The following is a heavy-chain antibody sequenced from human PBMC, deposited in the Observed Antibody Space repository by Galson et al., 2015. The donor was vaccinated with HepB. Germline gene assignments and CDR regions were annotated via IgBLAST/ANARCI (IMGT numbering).Heavy chain of an antibody. CDR3: ASVAAVAGRKNANDY. J-gene: IGHJ4*02. V-gene: IGHV3-30-3*01. CDR1: GFTFSSYA. Sequence: SVRLSCAASGFTFSSYAMHWVRQAPGKGLEWVAVISYDGSNKYYADSVKGRFTISRDDSKNTLYLQMNSRRAEDTAVYYCASVAAVAGRKNANDYWGQGSLVTVSS. D-gene: IGHD6-19*01. CDR2: ISYDGSNK.